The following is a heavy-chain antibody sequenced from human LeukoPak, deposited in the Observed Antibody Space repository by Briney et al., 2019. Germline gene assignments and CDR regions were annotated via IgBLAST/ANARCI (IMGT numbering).Heavy chain of an antibody. Sequence: PSETLSLTCTVSGGSISSYYWSCIRQPPGKGLEWIGYIYYSGSTNYNPSLKSRVTISVDTSKHQSSLKLSSVTAADTAVYYCARDHTYYYGSGSLNWFDRWGQGTLVTVSS. V-gene: IGHV4-59*01. CDR1: GGSISSYY. CDR2: IYYSGST. CDR3: ARDHTYYYGSGSLNWFDR. D-gene: IGHD3-10*01. J-gene: IGHJ5*02.